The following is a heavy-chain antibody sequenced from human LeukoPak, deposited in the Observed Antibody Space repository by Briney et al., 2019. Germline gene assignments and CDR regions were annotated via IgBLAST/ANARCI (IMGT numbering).Heavy chain of an antibody. CDR2: MNPNSGNT. J-gene: IGHJ4*02. Sequence: ASVKVSCKASGYTFTSYDINWVRQATGQGLEWMGWMNPNSGNTGYAQKFQGRVTMTRNTSISTAYMELSSLRSEDTAVYYCARVGSPKYYYGSGSSDYWGQGTLVTVSS. D-gene: IGHD3-10*01. CDR3: ARVGSPKYYYGSGSSDY. CDR1: GYTFTSYD. V-gene: IGHV1-8*01.